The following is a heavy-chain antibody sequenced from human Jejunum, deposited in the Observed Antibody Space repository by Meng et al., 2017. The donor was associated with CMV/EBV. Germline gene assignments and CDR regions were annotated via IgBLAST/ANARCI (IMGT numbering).Heavy chain of an antibody. V-gene: IGHV3-72*01. CDR3: ATAVFGVVDYDY. J-gene: IGHJ4*02. CDR1: GFTFSAHY. Sequence: SGFTFSAHYMDWVRQAPGRGPEWVGRSRIRANNHTTRYAASVKGRFTISRDDSRNSLYLEMNRLKSEDTAVYYCATAVFGVVDYDYWGQGTLVTVSS. CDR2: SRIRANNHTT. D-gene: IGHD3-3*01.